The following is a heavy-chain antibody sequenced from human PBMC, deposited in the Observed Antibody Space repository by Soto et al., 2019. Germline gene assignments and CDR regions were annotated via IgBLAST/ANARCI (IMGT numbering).Heavy chain of an antibody. Sequence: GGSLRLSCAASGFTFSSYAMSWVRQAPGKGLEWVSAISGSGGSTYYADSVKGRFTISRDNSKNTLYLQMNSLRAEDTAVYYCAKLRSPYYYYGMDVWGQGTPVTVYS. V-gene: IGHV3-23*01. CDR1: GFTFSSYA. CDR2: ISGSGGST. D-gene: IGHD4-17*01. CDR3: AKLRSPYYYYGMDV. J-gene: IGHJ6*02.